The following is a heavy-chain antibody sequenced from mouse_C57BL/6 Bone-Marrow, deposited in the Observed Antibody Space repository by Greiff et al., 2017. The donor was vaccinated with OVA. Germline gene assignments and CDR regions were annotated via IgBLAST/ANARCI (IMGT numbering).Heavy chain of an antibody. J-gene: IGHJ2*01. CDR1: GFTFSDYG. CDR3: ARQDYGSSYLYYFDY. Sequence: EVKLVESGGGLVKPGGSLKLSCAASGFTFSDYGMHWVRQAPEKGLEWVAYISSGSSTIYYADTVKGRFTISRDNAKNTLFLQMTSLRSEDTAMYCCARQDYGSSYLYYFDYWGQGTTLTVAS. D-gene: IGHD1-1*01. V-gene: IGHV5-17*01. CDR2: ISSGSSTI.